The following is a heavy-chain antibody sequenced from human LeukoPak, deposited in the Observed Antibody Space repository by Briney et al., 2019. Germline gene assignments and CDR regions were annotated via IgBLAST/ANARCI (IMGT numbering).Heavy chain of an antibody. V-gene: IGHV4-4*02. CDR2: IYHSGST. Sequence: TSGTLSLTCAVSGGPISSNNWWSWVRQPPGKGLEWIGDIYHSGSTKYNPSLKSRVTISVDKSKNQFSLKLRSVTAADTAVYYCARDAGGSIAAALSAFDIWGQGTMVTVSS. D-gene: IGHD6-13*01. CDR1: GGPISSNNW. J-gene: IGHJ3*02. CDR3: ARDAGGSIAAALSAFDI.